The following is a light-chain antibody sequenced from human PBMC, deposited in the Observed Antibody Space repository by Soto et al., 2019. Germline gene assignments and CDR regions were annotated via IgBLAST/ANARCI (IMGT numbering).Light chain of an antibody. CDR2: SHN. CDR3: AAWDDSLRGYV. V-gene: IGLV1-47*02. J-gene: IGLJ1*01. CDR1: SSNIGSNY. Sequence: QSVLTQRPSASGTPGQRVTISCSGSSSNIGSNYVYWYQQLPGTAPKLLIYSHNQRPSGVPDRFSGSKSGTSASLAISGLRSDDEADYYCAAWDDSLRGYVFGTGTKVTVL.